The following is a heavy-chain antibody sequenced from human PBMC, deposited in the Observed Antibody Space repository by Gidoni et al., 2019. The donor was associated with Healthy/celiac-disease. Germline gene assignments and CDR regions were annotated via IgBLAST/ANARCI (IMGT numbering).Heavy chain of an antibody. D-gene: IGHD1-1*01. CDR2: ISSSSSYI. CDR1: GFTFSSYS. V-gene: IGHV3-21*01. CDR3: ARDLNCDY. J-gene: IGHJ4*02. Sequence: VQLVASGGGLVRPGGALWLPCAASGFTFSSYSMNWVRQAQGKGLEWVSSISSSSSYIYYADSVKGRFTISRDNAKNSLYLQMNSLRAEDTAVYYCARDLNCDYWGQGTLVTVSS.